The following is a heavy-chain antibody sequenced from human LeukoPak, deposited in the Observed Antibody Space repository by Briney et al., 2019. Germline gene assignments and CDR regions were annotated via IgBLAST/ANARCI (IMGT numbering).Heavy chain of an antibody. CDR1: GFTFSSYG. J-gene: IGHJ4*02. CDR2: IDWKGRPT. V-gene: IGHV3-20*04. CDR3: ARGGTTFEH. D-gene: IGHD1-1*01. Sequence: GGSLRLSCAASGFTFSSYGMSWVRQAPGKGLEWVSDIDWKGRPTSYADSVKGRFTISRDNAKNSLYLQMNSLTAEDTAVYYCARGGTTFEHWGQGTLVTVSS.